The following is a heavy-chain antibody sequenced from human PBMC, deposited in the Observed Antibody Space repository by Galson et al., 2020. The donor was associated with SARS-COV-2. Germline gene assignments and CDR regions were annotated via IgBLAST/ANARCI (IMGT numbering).Heavy chain of an antibody. D-gene: IGHD6-25*01. J-gene: IGHJ3*02. Sequence: ASVKVSCKASGYTFTSYYMHWVRQAPGQGLEWMGIINPSGGSTSYAQKFQGRVTMTRDMSTSTVYMELSSLRSEDTAVYYCARDSAALGAFDIWGQGTMVTVSS. CDR1: GYTFTSYY. CDR2: INPSGGST. CDR3: ARDSAALGAFDI. V-gene: IGHV1-46*01.